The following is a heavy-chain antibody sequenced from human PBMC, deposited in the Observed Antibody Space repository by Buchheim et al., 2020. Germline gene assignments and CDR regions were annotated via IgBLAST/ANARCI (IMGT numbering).Heavy chain of an antibody. CDR1: GFTFRSHA. Sequence: EVELLESGGELVQPGGSLRFSCAVSGFTFRSHAMSWVRQTPGKGLEWVSGISGSGGRTYYADSVKGRFTISRDNSKNTLYLEMNSLRVEDTAVYYCAKDIGDYGSGTYNWFDPWGQGTL. D-gene: IGHD3-10*01. CDR2: ISGSGGRT. CDR3: AKDIGDYGSGTYNWFDP. J-gene: IGHJ5*02. V-gene: IGHV3-23*01.